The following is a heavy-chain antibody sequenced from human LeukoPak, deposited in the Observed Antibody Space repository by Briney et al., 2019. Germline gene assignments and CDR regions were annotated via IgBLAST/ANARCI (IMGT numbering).Heavy chain of an antibody. Sequence: SGTLSLTCTVSGGSIDSYYWSWIRQPPGKGLEWIGYIYYTGSTEYHPSLKSRVTKSLDTSKNQFSQKLTSVTAADTAVYYCARVYQSAEYYFDYWGQGNLVSVSS. CDR2: IYYTGST. J-gene: IGHJ4*02. D-gene: IGHD2-2*01. V-gene: IGHV4-59*01. CDR3: ARVYQSAEYYFDY. CDR1: GGSIDSYY.